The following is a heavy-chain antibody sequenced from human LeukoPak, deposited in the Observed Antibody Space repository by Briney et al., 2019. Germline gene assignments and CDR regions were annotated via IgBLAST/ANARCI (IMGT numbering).Heavy chain of an antibody. V-gene: IGHV4-34*01. Sequence: SETLSLTCAVYGGSFSNYYWSWIPQPPGNGLEWVGEINDSGTINYNPSLMSRVTISVDKSKNQFSLKLSSVTAADTAVYYCARRWNYGRNYYIDVWGKGATVSVSS. D-gene: IGHD1-7*01. J-gene: IGHJ6*03. CDR2: INDSGTI. CDR3: ARRWNYGRNYYIDV. CDR1: GGSFSNYY.